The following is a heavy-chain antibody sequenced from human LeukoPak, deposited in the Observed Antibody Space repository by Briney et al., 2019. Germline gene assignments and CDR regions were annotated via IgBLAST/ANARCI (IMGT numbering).Heavy chain of an antibody. CDR1: GFTVSSNY. V-gene: IGHV3-53*01. CDR2: IYSAGST. J-gene: IGHJ5*02. Sequence: GGSLRLSCAASGFTVSSNYMSWVRQAPGKGLEWVSVIYSAGSTHYADSVKGRFTISRDNSKNTLYLQMNSLRAEDTAVYYCARDLWLDPWGQGTLVTVSS. CDR3: ARDLWLDP.